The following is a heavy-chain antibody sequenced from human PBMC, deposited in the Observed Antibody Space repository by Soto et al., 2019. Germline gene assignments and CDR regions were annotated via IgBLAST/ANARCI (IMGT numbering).Heavy chain of an antibody. CDR1: GFAFSSYG. D-gene: IGHD5-18*01. V-gene: IGHV3-30*03. CDR2: ISYDGSLQ. CDR3: VSERGYGHASVPYS. J-gene: IGHJ4*02. Sequence: QAQLVESGGGVVQPGRSLRLSCAASGFAFSSYGMHWVRQAPGTGLEWVAVISYDGSLQHYADSVKGRFTISRDNAKNMVLLQMSGLGAEDTAVYYCVSERGYGHASVPYSWGQGTLVSVSS.